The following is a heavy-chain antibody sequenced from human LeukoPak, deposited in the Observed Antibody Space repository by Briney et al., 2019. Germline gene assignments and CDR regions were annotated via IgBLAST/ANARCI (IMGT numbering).Heavy chain of an antibody. J-gene: IGHJ4*02. CDR2: IYTNGST. D-gene: IGHD2-2*01. V-gene: IGHV4-61*02. Sequence: SETLSLTCTVSGGSISSGSYYWSWIRQPAGKGLEWIGRIYTNGSTNYNPSLKSRVTISADTSKSQFSLKLTSVTATDTAVYYCARLVWGSSCQADYWGQGTLVTVSS. CDR3: ARLVWGSSCQADY. CDR1: GGSISSGSYY.